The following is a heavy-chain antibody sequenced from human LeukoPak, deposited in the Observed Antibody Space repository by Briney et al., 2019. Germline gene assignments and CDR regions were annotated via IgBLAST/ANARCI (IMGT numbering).Heavy chain of an antibody. Sequence: GGSLRLSCVASGFTFSSHGMHWVRQAPGKGLEWVAVISYDGRNTYYANSVKGRFTISRDNSKNTLYLQMNSLRAEDTAVYYCARVAHYYDSSGHSPWYYFDYWGQGTLVTVSS. CDR1: GFTFSSHG. V-gene: IGHV3-30*03. J-gene: IGHJ4*02. CDR2: ISYDGRNT. D-gene: IGHD3-22*01. CDR3: ARVAHYYDSSGHSPWYYFDY.